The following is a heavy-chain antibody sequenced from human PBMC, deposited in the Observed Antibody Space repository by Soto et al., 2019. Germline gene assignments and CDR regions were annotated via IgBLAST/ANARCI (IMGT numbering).Heavy chain of an antibody. D-gene: IGHD2-21*01. CDR1: GVSLSDYF. CDR3: ARGGISHWAYFYYMDV. V-gene: IGHV4-34*01. CDR2: INHLGSI. Sequence: SETQSLTSVFSGVSLSDYFWSWIRQPPGMALEWIGEINHLGSINYNPSLKSRVTMSVDTSKNQFSLTLNSVTAADTATYYCARGGISHWAYFYYMDVWDRGTTVTVSS. J-gene: IGHJ6*03.